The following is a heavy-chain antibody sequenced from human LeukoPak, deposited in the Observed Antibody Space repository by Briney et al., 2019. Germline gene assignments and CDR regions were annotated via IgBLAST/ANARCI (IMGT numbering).Heavy chain of an antibody. J-gene: IGHJ4*02. CDR1: GYTFTGYY. V-gene: IGHV1-2*02. Sequence: ASVEVSCKASGYTFTGYYMHWVRQAPGQGLEWMGWINPNSGGTNYAQKFQGRVTMTRDTAISTAYMELSRLRSDDTAVYYCARVYARRYYFDYWGQGTLVTVSS. D-gene: IGHD5/OR15-5a*01. CDR3: ARVYARRYYFDY. CDR2: INPNSGGT.